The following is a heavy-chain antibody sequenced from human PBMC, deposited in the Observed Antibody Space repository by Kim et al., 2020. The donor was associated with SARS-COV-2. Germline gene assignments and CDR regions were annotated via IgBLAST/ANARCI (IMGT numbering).Heavy chain of an antibody. J-gene: IGHJ3*02. CDR3: ARDRVGATFVI. V-gene: IGHV1-69*01. D-gene: IGHD1-26*01. Sequence: ANYAQKFQGRVTITADESTSTAYMELSSLRSEDTAVYYCARDRVGATFVIWGQGTMVTVSS. CDR2: A.